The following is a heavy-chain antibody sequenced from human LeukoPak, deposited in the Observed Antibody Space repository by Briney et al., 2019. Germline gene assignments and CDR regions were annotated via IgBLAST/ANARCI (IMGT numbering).Heavy chain of an antibody. CDR3: ARARRSVYGSGSPDFDN. Sequence: SQTLSLTCTVSGGSISSGDYYWNWIRQPPGKGLEWIGYIYYSGSTDYNPSLKSRITMSLDTSRNQFSLRLSSVTPADTAVYYCARARRSVYGSGSPDFDNWGQGTLVTVSS. CDR2: IYYSGST. V-gene: IGHV4-30-4*01. CDR1: GGSISSGDYY. D-gene: IGHD3-10*01. J-gene: IGHJ4*02.